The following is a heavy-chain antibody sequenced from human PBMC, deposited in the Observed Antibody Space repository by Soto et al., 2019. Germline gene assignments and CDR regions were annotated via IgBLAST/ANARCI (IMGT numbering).Heavy chain of an antibody. Sequence: QVQLVESGGGVVQPGRSLRLSCAASGFTFSSYGMHWVRQAPGKGLEWVAVIWYDGSNKYYADSVKGRFTISRDNSKNTLYLQMNSLRAEDRAVYYCARDVGAAGSFYDDYWGQGTLVTVSS. CDR1: GFTFSSYG. V-gene: IGHV3-33*01. CDR3: ARDVGAAGSFYDDY. J-gene: IGHJ4*02. CDR2: IWYDGSNK. D-gene: IGHD6-13*01.